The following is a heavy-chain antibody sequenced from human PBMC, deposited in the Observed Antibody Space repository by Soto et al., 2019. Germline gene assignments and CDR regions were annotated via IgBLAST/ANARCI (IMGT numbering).Heavy chain of an antibody. CDR1: GFALSDYA. V-gene: IGHV3-30*14. Sequence: GGSLRLSCEASGFALSDYAMHWVRQAPGEGLEWAAIISYDGSEKKYADSVKGRFTISRDNSKDTVYLQMSSLTGNDTAVYYCARDLLAAYSHSGMIDYWGQGSLVTVSS. J-gene: IGHJ4*02. CDR3: ARDLLAAYSHSGMIDY. D-gene: IGHD3-10*01. CDR2: ISYDGSEK.